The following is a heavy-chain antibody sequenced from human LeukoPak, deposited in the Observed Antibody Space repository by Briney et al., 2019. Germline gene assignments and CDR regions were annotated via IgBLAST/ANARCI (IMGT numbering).Heavy chain of an antibody. V-gene: IGHV5-51*01. CDR2: IYPGDSDT. CDR1: GYSFTSYW. D-gene: IGHD3-22*01. CDR3: ARLKGSSGYYLDAFDI. Sequence: GESLKISCKGSGYSFTSYWIGWVRQMPGKGLEWMGIIYPGDSDTRYSPSFQGQVTISADKSISTAYLQWSSLKASDTAMYYYARLKGSSGYYLDAFDIWGQGTMVTVSS. J-gene: IGHJ3*02.